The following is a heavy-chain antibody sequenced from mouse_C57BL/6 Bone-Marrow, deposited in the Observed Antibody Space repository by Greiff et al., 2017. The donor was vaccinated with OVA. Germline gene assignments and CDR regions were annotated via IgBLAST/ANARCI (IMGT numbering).Heavy chain of an antibody. CDR2: SRNKANDYTT. V-gene: IGHV7-1*01. CDR1: GFTFSDFY. J-gene: IGHJ1*03. CDR3: ARDAPHGCFDV. Sequence: EVKLMESGGGLVQSGRSLRLSCATSGFTFSDFYMEWVRQAPGKGLEWIAASRNKANDYTTEYSASVKGRFIVSRDTSQSILYLQMNALRAEDTAIYYCARDAPHGCFDVWGTGTTVTVSS.